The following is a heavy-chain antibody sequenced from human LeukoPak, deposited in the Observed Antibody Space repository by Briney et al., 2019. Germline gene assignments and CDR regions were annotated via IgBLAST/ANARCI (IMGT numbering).Heavy chain of an antibody. D-gene: IGHD3-10*01. J-gene: IGHJ4*02. CDR1: GFTFSSYA. Sequence: GRSLRLSCAASGFTFSSYAMHWVRQAPGKGLEWVAVISYDGSNKYYAGSVKGRFTISRDNSKNTLYLQMNSLRAEDTAVYYCAKDRRYYGSGSYLYPDYWGQGTLVTVSS. V-gene: IGHV3-30-3*01. CDR3: AKDRRYYGSGSYLYPDY. CDR2: ISYDGSNK.